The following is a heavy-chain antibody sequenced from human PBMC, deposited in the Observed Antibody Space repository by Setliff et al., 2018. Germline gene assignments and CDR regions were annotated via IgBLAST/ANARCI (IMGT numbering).Heavy chain of an antibody. V-gene: IGHV3-72*01. J-gene: IGHJ4*02. D-gene: IGHD1-1*01. Sequence: PGGSLRLSCVTSGFTFSDHYLDWVRQAPGKGLEWVGRTKDKDKSYTTEYAASVQGRFTVSRDGSANSLFLHMNNLKTEDTAVYYCAREHTSDWKFDYWGPGTLVTVSS. CDR2: TKDKDKSYTT. CDR3: AREHTSDWKFDY. CDR1: GFTFSDHY.